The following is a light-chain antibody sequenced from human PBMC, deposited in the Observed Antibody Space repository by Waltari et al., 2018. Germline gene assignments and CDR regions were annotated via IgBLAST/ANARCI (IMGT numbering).Light chain of an antibody. CDR2: DVS. V-gene: IGLV2-14*03. Sequence: QSALTQPASVSGSPGQSITISCTGTSSDVGGFNFVSWYQQHPGKAPKIMLYDVSNRPSGVSYRFSGSTSGNTASLPISGLQAEDEADYYCSSYTTSDTPIFGGGTRLTVL. J-gene: IGLJ2*01. CDR1: SSDVGGFNF. CDR3: SSYTTSDTPI.